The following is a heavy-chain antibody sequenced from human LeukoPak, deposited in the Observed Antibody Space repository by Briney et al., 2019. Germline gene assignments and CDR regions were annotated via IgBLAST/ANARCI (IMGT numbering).Heavy chain of an antibody. Sequence: GGSLRLSCAASGFTFDDYAMHWVRQAPGKGLEWVSGISWNSGSIGYADSVKGRFTISRDNAKNSLYLQMNSLRAEDTAVYYCAKEALIGALYYFDYWGQGTLVTVSS. CDR3: AKEALIGALYYFDY. V-gene: IGHV3-9*01. D-gene: IGHD3-10*01. CDR1: GFTFDDYA. CDR2: ISWNSGSI. J-gene: IGHJ4*02.